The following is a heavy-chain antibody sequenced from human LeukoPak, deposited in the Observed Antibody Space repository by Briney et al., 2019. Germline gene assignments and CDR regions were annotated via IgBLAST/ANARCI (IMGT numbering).Heavy chain of an antibody. J-gene: IGHJ3*02. V-gene: IGHV4-61*02. D-gene: IGHD3-22*01. CDR2: IYTSGST. CDR1: GGSISSGSYY. CDR3: ARARFYDSSGYLIDAFDI. Sequence: SETLSLTCTVSGGSISSGSYYWSWIRQPAGKGLEWIGRIYTSGSTNYNPSLKSRVTISVDTSKNQFSLKLSSVTAADTAVYYCARARFYDSSGYLIDAFDIWGQGTMVTVSS.